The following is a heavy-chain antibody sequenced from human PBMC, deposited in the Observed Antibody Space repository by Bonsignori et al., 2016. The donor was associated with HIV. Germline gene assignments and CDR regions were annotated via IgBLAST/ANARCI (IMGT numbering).Heavy chain of an antibody. CDR1: GFTFTSHA. D-gene: IGHD1-26*01. V-gene: IGHV3-23*03. J-gene: IGHJ6*03. CDR3: ARSGSGNYNSMLRYYMDV. Sequence: GGSLRLSCAASGFTFTSHAMSWVRQAPGKGLEWVSVIYSGGGSTHYVHSVKGRFTISRDNSKNTLYLQMKSLRAEDTAIYYCARSGSGNYNSMLRYYMDVWGKGTTVTVSS. CDR2: IYSGGGST.